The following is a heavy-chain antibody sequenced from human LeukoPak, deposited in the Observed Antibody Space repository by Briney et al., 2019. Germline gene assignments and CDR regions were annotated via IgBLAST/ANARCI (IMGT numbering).Heavy chain of an antibody. CDR3: ASDSAWNLHGGYLDH. CDR2: IVHDGSNK. Sequence: GGSLRLSCAASGFTFSTYGMHWVRQAPGKGLEWVAVIVHDGSNKYYADSVKGRFTISRDNSKNTLYLQMNSLRSEDTAVYYCASDSAWNLHGGYLDHWGQGTLVSVSS. D-gene: IGHD2-15*01. CDR1: GFTFSTYG. V-gene: IGHV3-30*03. J-gene: IGHJ4*02.